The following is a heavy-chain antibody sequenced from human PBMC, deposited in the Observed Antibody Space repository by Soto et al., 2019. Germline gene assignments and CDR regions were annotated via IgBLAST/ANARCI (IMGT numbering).Heavy chain of an antibody. J-gene: IGHJ4*02. CDR1: GFSLSTSGVA. D-gene: IGHD3-16*01. CDR2: IYWSDER. V-gene: IGHV2-5*01. CDR3: AHRRGGYFDY. Sequence: SGPTLVNPTQTLTLTCTFSGFSLSTSGVAVGWIRQPPGKALEWLALIYWSDERRYRPFLKSELTITKDTSKSQVVLTMTNMDPVDTATYFCAHRRGGYFDYWGQGSLVTVSS.